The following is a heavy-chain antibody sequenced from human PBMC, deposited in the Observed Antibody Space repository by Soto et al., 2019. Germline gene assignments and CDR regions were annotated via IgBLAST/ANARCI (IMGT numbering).Heavy chain of an antibody. CDR3: AKVRPSLGGTGRGAMDV. Sequence: DVQMLESGGGLVQPGGSLRLSCEASGFPFSSYAMTLVRQSPRDGVEWVSAISGSGGSTYYPNSVKGRFTVSRDNSKDTLYLPMNGLRVDDTAVYYCAKVRPSLGGTGRGAMDVWGQGTTVTVSS. CDR2: ISGSGGST. J-gene: IGHJ6*02. V-gene: IGHV3-23*01. D-gene: IGHD3-16*01. CDR1: GFPFSSYA.